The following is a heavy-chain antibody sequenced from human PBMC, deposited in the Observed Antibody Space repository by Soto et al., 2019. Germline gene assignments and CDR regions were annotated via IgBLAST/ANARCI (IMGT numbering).Heavy chain of an antibody. CDR1: GYTFTSYG. D-gene: IGHD3-9*01. CDR2: ISAYNGNT. J-gene: IGHJ4*02. CDR3: ARGYDILTGYHAFDY. V-gene: IGHV1-18*01. Sequence: ASVKVSCKASGYTFTSYGISWVRQAPGQGLEWMGWISAYNGNTNYAQKLQGRVTMTTDTSTSTAYMELRGLRSDDTAVYYCARGYDILTGYHAFDYWGQGTLVTVSS.